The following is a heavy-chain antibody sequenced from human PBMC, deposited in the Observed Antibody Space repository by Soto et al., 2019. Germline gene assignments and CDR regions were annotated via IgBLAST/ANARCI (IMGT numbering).Heavy chain of an antibody. CDR1: GKTFTRYD. CDR3: ARGLRVPAANGLSYYYYYIDV. CDR2: VNPNSGNT. Sequence: ASVKVSCEASGKTFTRYDIKWGGPGTGQGGGGMGWVNPNSGNTGYAQKFQRRVTMTRNTFISTAYMELSSLRSEDTAVYYCARGLRVPAANGLSYYYYYIDVWGKGTTVTVSS. V-gene: IGHV1-8*01. J-gene: IGHJ6*03. D-gene: IGHD2-2*01.